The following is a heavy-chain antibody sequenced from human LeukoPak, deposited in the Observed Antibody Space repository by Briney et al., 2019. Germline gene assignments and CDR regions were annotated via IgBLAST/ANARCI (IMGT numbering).Heavy chain of an antibody. Sequence: GGSLRLSCAASGSTFDDYAMHWVRQAPGKGLEWVSGISWNSGSIGYADSVKGRFTISRDNAKNSLYLQMNSLRAEDTALYYCAKGPSNSDYYDSSGYFYWGQGTLVTVSS. CDR1: GSTFDDYA. D-gene: IGHD3-22*01. CDR2: ISWNSGSI. CDR3: AKGPSNSDYYDSSGYFY. J-gene: IGHJ4*02. V-gene: IGHV3-9*01.